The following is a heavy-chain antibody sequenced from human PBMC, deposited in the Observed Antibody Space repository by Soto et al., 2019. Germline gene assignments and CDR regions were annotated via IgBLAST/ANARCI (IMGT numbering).Heavy chain of an antibody. CDR2: ISAGGIT. CDR3: VREGDQYYYYYLDV. Sequence: GGSLRLSCAASGFTVSSNYMSWVRQAPGRGLEWVSVISAGGITYYADSVKGRFTISRDNSKNTLFLQMNSLRAEDTAVYYCVREGDQYYYYYLDVWGNGTTVTVSS. V-gene: IGHV3-66*01. CDR1: GFTVSSNY. J-gene: IGHJ6*03.